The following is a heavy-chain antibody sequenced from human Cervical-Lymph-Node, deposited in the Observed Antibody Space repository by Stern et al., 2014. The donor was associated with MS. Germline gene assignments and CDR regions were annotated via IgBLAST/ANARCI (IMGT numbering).Heavy chain of an antibody. J-gene: IGHJ6*02. V-gene: IGHV1-2*06. CDR3: ARDQRGITIFGVVTDYYYLGMDV. CDR2: INPNTGGT. D-gene: IGHD3-3*01. Sequence: VQLVESGAEVKKPGASVKVSCKTSGYIFTGYYIHWVRQAPGQGLEWMARINPNTGGTKYAQKFQGRVTMSRDTSISTAYVELSSLTSDDTAVYYCARDQRGITIFGVVTDYYYLGMDVWGQGTTVTVSS. CDR1: GYIFTGYY.